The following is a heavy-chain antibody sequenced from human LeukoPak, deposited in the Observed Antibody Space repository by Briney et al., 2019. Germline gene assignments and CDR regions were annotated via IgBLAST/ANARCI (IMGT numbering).Heavy chain of an antibody. CDR3: ASATTGRDAFDI. D-gene: IGHD1-1*01. V-gene: IGHV1-69*01. Sequence: GSSVKVSCKASGGTFSSYAISWVRQAPGQGLEWMGGIIPIFGTANYAQKFQGRVTITADESTSTAYMELSSLRSEDTAVYYCASATTGRDAFDIWGQGTMVTVSS. J-gene: IGHJ3*02. CDR1: GGTFSSYA. CDR2: IIPIFGTA.